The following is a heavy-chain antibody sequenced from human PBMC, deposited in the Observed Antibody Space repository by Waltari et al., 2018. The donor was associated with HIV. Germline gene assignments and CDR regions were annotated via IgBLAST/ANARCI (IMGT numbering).Heavy chain of an antibody. J-gene: IGHJ6*02. CDR3: ARGRSYYYYGMDV. CDR1: GGSISSGSYY. Sequence: QVQLQESGPGLVKPSQPLSLTCTVSGGSISSGSYYWSWIRQPAGKGREWIGRIYTSGSTNYNPSLKGRVTISVDTSKNQFSLKLSSVTAADTAVYYCARGRSYYYYGMDVWGQGTTVTVSS. V-gene: IGHV4-61*02. CDR2: IYTSGST.